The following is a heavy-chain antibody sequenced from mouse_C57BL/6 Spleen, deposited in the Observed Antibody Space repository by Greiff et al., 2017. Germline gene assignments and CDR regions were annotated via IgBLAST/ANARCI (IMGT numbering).Heavy chain of an antibody. D-gene: IGHD2-3*01. CDR2: ISSGSSTI. V-gene: IGHV5-17*01. CDR3: ARSGYSYFDY. CDR1: GFTFSDYG. Sequence: EVNVVESGGGLVKPGGSLQLSCAASGFTFSDYGMHWVRQAPEQGLEWVAYISSGSSTIYYADTVKGRFTISRDNAKNTLFLQMTSLRSEDTAMYYCARSGYSYFDYWGQGTTLTVSS. J-gene: IGHJ2*01.